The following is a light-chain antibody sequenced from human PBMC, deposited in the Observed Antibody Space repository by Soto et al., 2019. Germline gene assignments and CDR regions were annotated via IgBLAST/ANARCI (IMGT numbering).Light chain of an antibody. CDR3: CSYTSSNTLL. Sequence: QAVVTQPASVSGSPGQSITISCAGTSSDVGAYNYVSWYQRHPDKAPKLMIYDVSNRPSGVSNRFSGSKSGNTASLTISGLQAEDEADYYCCSYTSSNTLLFGGGTKLTVL. J-gene: IGLJ2*01. CDR2: DVS. V-gene: IGLV2-14*01. CDR1: SSDVGAYNY.